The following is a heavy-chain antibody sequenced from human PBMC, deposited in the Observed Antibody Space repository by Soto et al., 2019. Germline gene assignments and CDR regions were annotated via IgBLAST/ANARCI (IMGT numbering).Heavy chain of an antibody. CDR1: GFTFSSYG. CDR3: AFPRDSGSYGLVH. V-gene: IGHV3-33*01. CDR2: IWYDGSNK. J-gene: IGHJ5*02. D-gene: IGHD1-26*01. Sequence: QVQLVESGGGVVQPGRSLRLSCAASGFTFSSYGMHWVRQAPGKGLEWVAVIWYDGSNKYYADSVKGRFTISRDNSKNPLYLQMNSLRAEDTAVYYCAFPRDSGSYGLVHWGQGTLVTVSS.